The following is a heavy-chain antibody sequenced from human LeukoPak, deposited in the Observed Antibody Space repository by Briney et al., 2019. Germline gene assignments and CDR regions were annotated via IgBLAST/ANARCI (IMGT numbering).Heavy chain of an antibody. V-gene: IGHV1-46*01. Sequence: ASVKVSCKASGYTFTSYHIHWVRQAPGQRLEWMGMINPNDDGTTYAQKFQGRVTMTRDMSTSTVYMELSSLISDDTAVYYCARDLSFFEYSFGSTWGQGTLVTVSS. CDR2: INPNDDGT. J-gene: IGHJ4*02. D-gene: IGHD3-3*02. CDR3: ARDLSFFEYSFGST. CDR1: GYTFTSYH.